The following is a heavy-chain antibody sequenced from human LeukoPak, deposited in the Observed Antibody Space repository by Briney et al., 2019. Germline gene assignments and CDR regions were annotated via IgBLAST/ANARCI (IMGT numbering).Heavy chain of an antibody. V-gene: IGHV3-15*01. CDR3: TIGKWVDY. CDR2: VYSKADSGTT. D-gene: IGHD2-8*01. CDR1: GLIFSNAW. Sequence: GGSLRLSCAASGLIFSNAWMSWVRQAPGKGLEWVGRVYSKADSGTTDYAATVKGRFTISRDDSKHMFYLQMNSLKTEDTAVYYCTIGKWVDYWGQGTLVTVSS. J-gene: IGHJ4*02.